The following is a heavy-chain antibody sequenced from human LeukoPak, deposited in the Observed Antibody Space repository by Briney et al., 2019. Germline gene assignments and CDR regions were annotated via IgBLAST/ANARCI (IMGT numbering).Heavy chain of an antibody. CDR1: GDSVRSYY. Sequence: PSETLSLTCTVSGDSVRSYYWSWIRQPPGKGLEWLGYIYYSGITNYNPSLKSRVTISVDTSRNQFSLKLSSVTAADTAVYYCARGMTTVTHWGQGTLVTVSS. J-gene: IGHJ4*02. CDR3: ARGMTTVTH. D-gene: IGHD4-11*01. V-gene: IGHV4-59*08. CDR2: IYYSGIT.